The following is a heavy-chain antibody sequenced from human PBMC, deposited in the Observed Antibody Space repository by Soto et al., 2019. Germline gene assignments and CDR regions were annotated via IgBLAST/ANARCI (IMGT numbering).Heavy chain of an antibody. CDR2: IIPIFGTV. CDR3: AKGAVAGTPTSYYYYGMDV. Sequence: QVRLLQSGAEVKKPGSSVRVSCEASGGTFRTYAISWVRQAPGQGLEWMGEIIPIFGTVNYAQKFQGRVTITADESTTTVYMDLRSLRSEDTAVYYCAKGAVAGTPTSYYYYGMDVWGQGTTVTVSS. J-gene: IGHJ6*02. V-gene: IGHV1-69*12. CDR1: GGTFRTYA. D-gene: IGHD6-19*01.